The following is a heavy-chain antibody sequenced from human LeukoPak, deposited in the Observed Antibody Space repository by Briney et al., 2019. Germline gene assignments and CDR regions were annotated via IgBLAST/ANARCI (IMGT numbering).Heavy chain of an antibody. CDR1: GYTFTGYY. D-gene: IGHD4-11*01. CDR2: INPNTAGT. CDR3: ATSADDYRAGHYYYMGV. Sequence: ASVKVSCKASGYTFTGYYFHWVRQAPGQGLEWMGWINPNTAGTNYAQKFLGGVTLTWDTSISTAYMELNRLTSDDTAVYYCATSADDYRAGHYYYMGVWGKGTSVTVSS. V-gene: IGHV1-2*02. J-gene: IGHJ6*03.